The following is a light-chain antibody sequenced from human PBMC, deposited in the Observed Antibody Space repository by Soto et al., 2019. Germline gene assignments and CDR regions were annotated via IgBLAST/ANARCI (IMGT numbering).Light chain of an antibody. CDR1: QSVTSNY. CDR2: DTS. Sequence: EIVLTQSPGTLSLSPGERATLSCRASQSVTSNYLAWYQQKPGQAPELLIYDTSTMASGVPDRFSGSGSGTEFTLTISRLEPEDFAVYYCHQYGTSPQTFGQGTKVDFK. CDR3: HQYGTSPQT. V-gene: IGKV3-20*01. J-gene: IGKJ1*01.